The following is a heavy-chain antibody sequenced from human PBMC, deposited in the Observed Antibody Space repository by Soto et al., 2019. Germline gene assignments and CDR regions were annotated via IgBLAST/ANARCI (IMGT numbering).Heavy chain of an antibody. CDR3: TGRGIAAAGPFDY. CDR2: ISYDGSNK. Sequence: SLRLSCAASGFTFSSYGMHWVRQAPGKGLEWVAVISYDGSNKYYADSVKGRFTISRDNSKNTLYLQMNSLRAEDTAVYYCTGRGIAAAGPFDYWGQGTLVTVSS. D-gene: IGHD6-13*01. V-gene: IGHV3-30*03. J-gene: IGHJ4*02. CDR1: GFTFSSYG.